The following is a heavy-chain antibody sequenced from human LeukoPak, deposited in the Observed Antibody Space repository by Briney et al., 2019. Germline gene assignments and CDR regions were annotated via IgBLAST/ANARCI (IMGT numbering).Heavy chain of an antibody. CDR3: TRRRDSSGWYRDYYFDS. Sequence: GGSLRLSCAASGFTFSGSAMHWVRQASGKGLEWVGRIRSKPNNYAATYAASVKGRFTISRDDSKNTAYLQMNSLKTEDTAMYYCTRRRDSSGWYRDYYFDSWGQGTQVTVSS. J-gene: IGHJ4*02. CDR2: IRSKPNNYAA. V-gene: IGHV3-73*01. CDR1: GFTFSGSA. D-gene: IGHD6-19*01.